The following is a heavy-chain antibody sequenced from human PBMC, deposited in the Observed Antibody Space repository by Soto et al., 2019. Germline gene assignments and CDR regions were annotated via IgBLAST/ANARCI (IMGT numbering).Heavy chain of an antibody. CDR1: GYTFTSHG. CDR3: ARVIDGYYDSSGYDY. J-gene: IGHJ4*02. Sequence: GASVKVPCKASGYTFTSHGISWVRQAPGQGLEWMGWISAYNGNTNYAQKLQGRVTMTTDTSTSTAYMELRSLRSDDTAVYYCARVIDGYYDSSGYDYWGQGTLVTVSS. CDR2: ISAYNGNT. D-gene: IGHD3-22*01. V-gene: IGHV1-18*01.